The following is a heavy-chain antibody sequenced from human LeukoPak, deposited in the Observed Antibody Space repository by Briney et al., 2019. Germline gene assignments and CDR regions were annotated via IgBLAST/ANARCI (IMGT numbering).Heavy chain of an antibody. CDR3: ARGAGSGYFGIFDY. CDR2: IYSGGST. CDR1: GFTFSSYA. J-gene: IGHJ4*02. Sequence: GGSLRLSCAASGFTFSSYAMSWVRQAPGKGLEWVSVIYSGGSTYYADSAKGRFTISRDNSKNTLYLQMNSLRAEDTAVYYCARGAGSGYFGIFDYWGQGTLVTVSS. D-gene: IGHD3-22*01. V-gene: IGHV3-53*01.